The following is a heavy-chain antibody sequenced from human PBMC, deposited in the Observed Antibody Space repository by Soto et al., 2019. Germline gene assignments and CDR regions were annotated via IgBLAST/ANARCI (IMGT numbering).Heavy chain of an antibody. CDR2: IIPILGVA. V-gene: IGHV1-69*02. CDR3: ARVSEMGTATTGYYYYTDV. Sequence: QVQLVQSGAEVKKPGSSVKVSCKASRDTFSNHTISWVRQAPGQGLEWMGRIIPILGVANYAQQFQDRGTITADKATSTAYMELSSLRSQDTAVYYCARVSEMGTATTGYYYYTDVWGKGTTVTVSS. D-gene: IGHD4-17*01. CDR1: RDTFSNHT. J-gene: IGHJ6*03.